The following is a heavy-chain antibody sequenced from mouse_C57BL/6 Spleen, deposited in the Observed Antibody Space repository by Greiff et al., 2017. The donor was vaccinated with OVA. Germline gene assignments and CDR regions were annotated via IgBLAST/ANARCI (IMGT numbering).Heavy chain of an antibody. CDR2: IDPSDSET. J-gene: IGHJ1*03. CDR3: ARRGSYYSNYVGYFDV. V-gene: IGHV1-52*01. Sequence: VQLQQPGAELVRPGSSVKLSCKASGYTFTSYWMHWVKQRPIQGLEWIGNIDPSDSETHYNQKFKDKATLTVDKSSSTAYMQLSSLTSEDSAVYYCARRGSYYSNYVGYFDVWGTGTTVTVSS. CDR1: GYTFTSYW. D-gene: IGHD2-5*01.